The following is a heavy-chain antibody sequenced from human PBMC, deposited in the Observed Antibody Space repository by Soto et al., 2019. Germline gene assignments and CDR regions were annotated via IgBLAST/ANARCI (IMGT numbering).Heavy chain of an antibody. D-gene: IGHD4-17*01. J-gene: IGHJ4*02. V-gene: IGHV4-30-2*01. CDR1: GGSISSCGYS. Sequence: SETLSLTCAVSGGSISSCGYSWSWIRHAPGKGLEWIGYIYHSGSTYYNPSLKSRVTISVDRSKNQFSLKLSSVTAADTAVYYCASYGDYGLDYWGQGTLVTVSS. CDR3: ASYGDYGLDY. CDR2: IYHSGST.